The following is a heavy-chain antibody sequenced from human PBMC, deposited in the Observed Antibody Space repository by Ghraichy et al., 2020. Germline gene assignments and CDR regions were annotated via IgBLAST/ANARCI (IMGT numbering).Heavy chain of an antibody. CDR3: ARVYSRDYFGSGTYFDF. J-gene: IGHJ4*02. V-gene: IGHV3-48*02. CDR2: ISSTSSTM. D-gene: IGHD3-10*01. CDR1: GFTFSDYS. Sequence: GPLRLSCVVSGFTFSDYSMNWVRLTPGKGLEWVSFISSTSSTMSYADSVKGRFTISRDNAKNSLFLQMNSLRDEDTAVYYCARVYSRDYFGSGTYFDFWGLGTLVTVSS.